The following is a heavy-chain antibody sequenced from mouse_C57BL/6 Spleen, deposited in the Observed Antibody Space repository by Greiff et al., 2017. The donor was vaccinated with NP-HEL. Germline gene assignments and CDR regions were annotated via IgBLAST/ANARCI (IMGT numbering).Heavy chain of an antibody. V-gene: IGHV1-55*01. CDR1: GYTFTSYW. J-gene: IGHJ4*01. Sequence: QVQLQQPGAELVKPGASVKMSCKASGYTFTSYWITWVKQRPGQGLAWIGDIYPGSGSTNYNEKFKSKATLTVDTSSSTAYMQLSSLTSEDSAVYYCARGYYGSRGYAMDYWGQGTSVTVSS. D-gene: IGHD1-1*01. CDR2: IYPGSGST. CDR3: ARGYYGSRGYAMDY.